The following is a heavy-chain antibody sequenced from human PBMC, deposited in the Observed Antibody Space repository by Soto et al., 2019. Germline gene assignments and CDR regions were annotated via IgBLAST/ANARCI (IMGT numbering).Heavy chain of an antibody. CDR3: ARGSLKVVGPTNWFHP. CDR2: IYYSGNT. D-gene: IGHD1-26*01. CDR1: GGSISSGYYY. J-gene: IGHJ5*02. V-gene: IGHV4-30-4*02. Sequence: SETLSLTCSVSGGSISSGYYYWSWIRQPPGKGLEWIGNIYYSGNTYYNPSLKSRLIISIDTSKNQFSLRLSSVTAADTAVYYCARGSLKVVGPTNWFHPWGQGTLVTVSS.